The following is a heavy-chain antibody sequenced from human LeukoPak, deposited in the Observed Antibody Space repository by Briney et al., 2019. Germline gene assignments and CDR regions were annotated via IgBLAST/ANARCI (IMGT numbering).Heavy chain of an antibody. CDR2: ISGSGGST. CDR3: AKLPAAVALGWFDP. J-gene: IGHJ5*02. D-gene: IGHD6-13*01. Sequence: PGGSLCLSWAPAGLTFSSHAMSWARQAPGKGMGWLSAISGSGGSTYYADSVKGRFTIPRDNSRNTLYLQMNSLRAEDTAVYYCAKLPAAVALGWFDPWGQGTLVTVSS. CDR1: GLTFSSHA. V-gene: IGHV3-23*01.